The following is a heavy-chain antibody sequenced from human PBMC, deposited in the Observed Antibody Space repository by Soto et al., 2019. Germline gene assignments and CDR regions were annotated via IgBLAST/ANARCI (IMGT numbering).Heavy chain of an antibody. CDR2: GHPSGSA. J-gene: IGHJ6*01. CDR1: SASLGDHY. D-gene: IGHD5-18*01. V-gene: IGHV4-34*01. CDR3: APGKPSGYRFGPRNFFCYGLEV. Sequence: PSETLSLTCAVFSASLGDHYWDCIRQSPYKGLEWIVEGHPSGSADYNPSLKSRLTLSSDTSKNHFSLKVPSVTAADTAVYFCAPGKPSGYRFGPRNFFCYGLEVWGQGTTVTLSS.